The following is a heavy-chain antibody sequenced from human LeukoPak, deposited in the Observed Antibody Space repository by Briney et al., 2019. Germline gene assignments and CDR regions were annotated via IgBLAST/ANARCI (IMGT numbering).Heavy chain of an antibody. J-gene: IGHJ4*02. D-gene: IGHD2/OR15-2a*01. CDR3: ATPLHSPDGTQFDY. V-gene: IGHV3-30*04. Sequence: GGSVRLSCAASGFTFSSYAMHWVRQAPGKGLEWVAVISYDGSNKYYADSVKGRFTISRDNSKNTLYLQMNSLRAEDTAVYYCATPLHSPDGTQFDYWGQGTLVTVSS. CDR1: GFTFSSYA. CDR2: ISYDGSNK.